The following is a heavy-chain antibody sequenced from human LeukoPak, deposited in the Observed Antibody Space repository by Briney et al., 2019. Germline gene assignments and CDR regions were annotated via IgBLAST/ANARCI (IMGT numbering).Heavy chain of an antibody. CDR2: LSGSGAIT. D-gene: IGHD2-2*01. J-gene: IGHJ4*02. V-gene: IGHV3-23*01. Sequence: GGSLRLSCAVSGFTFSSYAMSWVRQAPGKELEWVSALSGSGAITSYSDSVKGRFTISRENSKNTLYLQMNSLRAEDTALYYCAKSYPLVVMPAESPFDYCGQGTLVTVSS. CDR1: GFTFSSYA. CDR3: AKSYPLVVMPAESPFDY.